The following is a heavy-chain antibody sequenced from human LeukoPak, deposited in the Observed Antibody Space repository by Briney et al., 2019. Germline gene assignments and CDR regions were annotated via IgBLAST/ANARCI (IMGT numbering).Heavy chain of an antibody. CDR2: ICSGGGT. CDR3: ARGVGDCFSGYGMDV. J-gene: IGHJ6*02. CDR1: VFTVSSKY. D-gene: IGHD2-21*02. Sequence: GGSLRLSCAASVFTVSSKYMSWVRQAPGKGLEWVSVICSGGGTYYVDSVKGRFTISRDNSKNTLYLQMNSLRPEDTAVYYCARGVGDCFSGYGMDVWGQGTTVTVSS. V-gene: IGHV3-53*01.